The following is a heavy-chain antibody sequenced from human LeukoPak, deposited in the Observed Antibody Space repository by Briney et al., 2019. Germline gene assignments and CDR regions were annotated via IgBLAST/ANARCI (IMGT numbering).Heavy chain of an antibody. CDR2: ISGSGGNT. J-gene: IGHJ4*02. V-gene: IGHV3-23*01. Sequence: GGSLRLSCAASGFTFSSYAMSWVRQAPGKGLEWVSVISGSGGNTYYADSVKGRFTISRDNSKNTLYLQMNSPRAEDTAVYYCAKENTKTPIRPGEATVTKGYFDYWGQGTLVTVSS. D-gene: IGHD4-17*01. CDR3: AKENTKTPIRPGEATVTKGYFDY. CDR1: GFTFSSYA.